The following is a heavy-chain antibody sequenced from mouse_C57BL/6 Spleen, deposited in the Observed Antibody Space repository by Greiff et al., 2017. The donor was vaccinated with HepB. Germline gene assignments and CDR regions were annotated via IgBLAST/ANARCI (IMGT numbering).Heavy chain of an antibody. CDR3: ARIYYGSSRSYWYFDV. Sequence: VQLQQPGAELVRPGSSVKLSCKASGYTFTSYWMHWVKQRPIQGLEWIGNIDPSDSETHYNQKFKDKATLTVDKSSSTAYMQLSSLTSEDSAVYYCARIYYGSSRSYWYFDVWGTGTTVTVSS. CDR1: GYTFTSYW. V-gene: IGHV1-52*01. J-gene: IGHJ1*03. CDR2: IDPSDSET. D-gene: IGHD1-1*01.